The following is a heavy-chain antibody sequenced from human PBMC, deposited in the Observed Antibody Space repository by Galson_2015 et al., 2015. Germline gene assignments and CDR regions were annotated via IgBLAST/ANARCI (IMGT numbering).Heavy chain of an antibody. V-gene: IGHV3-23*01. CDR3: AKEVTGHSPDYGMDV. Sequence: SLRLSCAASGFTFDTYAMSWVRQAPGKGLERVSSISGGGAATYYAASVKGRFTISRDNSKNMLHLQMNSLRGEDTAVYYCAKEVTGHSPDYGMDVWGRGTTVAVSS. D-gene: IGHD1-14*01. CDR1: GFTFDTYA. J-gene: IGHJ6*02. CDR2: ISGGGAAT.